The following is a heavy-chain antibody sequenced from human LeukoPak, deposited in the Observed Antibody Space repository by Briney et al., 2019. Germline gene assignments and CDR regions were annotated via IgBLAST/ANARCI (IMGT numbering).Heavy chain of an antibody. Sequence: PSETLSLTCTVSGGSISSSSYYWGWIRQPPGKGLEWIGSIYYSGSTYYNPSLESRVTISVDTSKNQFSLKLSSVTAADTAVYYCARHVIAAADNWFDPWGQGTLVTVSS. CDR3: ARHVIAAADNWFDP. CDR2: IYYSGST. CDR1: GGSISSSSYY. V-gene: IGHV4-39*01. D-gene: IGHD6-13*01. J-gene: IGHJ5*02.